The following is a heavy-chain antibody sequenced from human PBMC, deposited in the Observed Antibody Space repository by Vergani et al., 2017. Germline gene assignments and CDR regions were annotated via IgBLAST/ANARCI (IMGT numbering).Heavy chain of an antibody. V-gene: IGHV1-46*02. CDR2: VNFVTGAA. J-gene: IGHJ4*02. CDR1: GYIFKNYY. CDR3: ASSIGYCTSGSCRPYCFDL. D-gene: IGHD2-15*01. Sequence: QVQLVQSGAAVKNPGASAKVSCTASGYIFKNYYMHWLRLAPGQGFQWMGVVNFVTGAATSPQKFEGRITMTRDTSTATFYMDLSSLKYEDTAIYYCASSIGYCTSGSCRPYCFDLWGQGTLVTVSS.